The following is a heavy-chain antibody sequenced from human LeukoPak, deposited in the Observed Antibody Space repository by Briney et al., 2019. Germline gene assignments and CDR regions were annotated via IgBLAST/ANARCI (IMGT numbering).Heavy chain of an antibody. CDR3: ARDRTSSSGEVYYYYYYMDV. CDR1: GGSISTDNCY. Sequence: SETLSLTCTVSGGSISTDNCYWSWIRQPPGKGLEWIGYIYYKGSTNYTPSLKSRVTISVDTSKIQFSLKLSSVTAADTAVYYCARDRTSSSGEVYYYYYYMDVWGKGTTVTVSS. J-gene: IGHJ6*03. V-gene: IGHV4-61*01. CDR2: IYYKGST. D-gene: IGHD6-6*01.